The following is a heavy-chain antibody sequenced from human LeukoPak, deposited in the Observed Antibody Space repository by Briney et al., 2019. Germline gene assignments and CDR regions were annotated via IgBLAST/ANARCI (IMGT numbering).Heavy chain of an antibody. Sequence: PGGSLRLSCAASGFTFNSYAMNWVRQAPGKGLEWVSAISGSGGSTYYADSVKGRFTISSDNSKNTLYLQMNSLRVEDTAVYYCAKASYRYYYYGMDVWGLGTTVNVSS. J-gene: IGHJ6*02. D-gene: IGHD2-2*01. CDR3: AKASYRYYYYGMDV. CDR2: ISGSGGST. V-gene: IGHV3-23*01. CDR1: GFTFNSYA.